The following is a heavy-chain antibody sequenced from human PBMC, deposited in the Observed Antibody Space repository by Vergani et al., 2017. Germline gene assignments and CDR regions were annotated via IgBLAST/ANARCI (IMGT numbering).Heavy chain of an antibody. CDR3: ARDWGCYCTNGVCYRDAFDI. CDR2: IYHSGST. CDR1: GGSISSSNW. D-gene: IGHD2-8*01. Sequence: QVQLQESGPGLVKPSGTLSLTCAVSGGSISSSNWWSWVRQPPGKGLEWIGEIYHSGSTNYNPSLKSRVTISVDKSKNQFSLKLSSVTAADTAVYYGARDWGCYCTNGVCYRDAFDIWGQGTMVTVSS. J-gene: IGHJ3*02. V-gene: IGHV4-4*02.